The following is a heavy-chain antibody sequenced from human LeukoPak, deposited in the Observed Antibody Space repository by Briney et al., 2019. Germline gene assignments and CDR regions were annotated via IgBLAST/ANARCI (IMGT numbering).Heavy chain of an antibody. CDR3: AREGTITMIVVAAPFDY. D-gene: IGHD3-22*01. CDR1: GYSISSGYY. J-gene: IGHJ4*02. Sequence: PSETLSLTCTVSGYSISSGYYWGWIRQPPGKGLEWIGSIYHSGSTYYNPSLKSRVTISVDTSKNQFSLKLSSVTAADTAVYYCAREGTITMIVVAAPFDYWGQGTLVTVSS. CDR2: IYHSGST. V-gene: IGHV4-38-2*02.